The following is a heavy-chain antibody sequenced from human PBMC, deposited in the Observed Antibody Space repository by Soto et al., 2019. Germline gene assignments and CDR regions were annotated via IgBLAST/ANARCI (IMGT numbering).Heavy chain of an antibody. D-gene: IGHD3-10*01. V-gene: IGHV1-18*01. CDR2: ISAYNGNT. J-gene: IGHJ6*03. Sequence: ASVKVSCKASGYTFTSYGISWVRQAPGQGLEWMGWISAYNGNTNYAQKLQGRVTMTTDTSTSTAYMELRSLGSDDTAVYYCARVAHLPKAYGSGSYASYYYYYMDVWGKGTTVTVSS. CDR3: ARVAHLPKAYGSGSYASYYYYYMDV. CDR1: GYTFTSYG.